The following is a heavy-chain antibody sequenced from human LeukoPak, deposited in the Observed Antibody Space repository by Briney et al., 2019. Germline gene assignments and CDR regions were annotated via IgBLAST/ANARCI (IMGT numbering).Heavy chain of an antibody. CDR2: IYYSGST. Sequence: SETLSLTCTVSGGSISSSSYYWGWIRQPPGKGLEWIGSIYYSGSTYYNPSLKSRVTISVDTSKNQFSLKLSSVTAADTAVYYCARLSVTFGGAIVNYYYYYMDVWGKGTTVTVSS. J-gene: IGHJ6*03. V-gene: IGHV4-39*07. CDR1: GGSISSSSYY. D-gene: IGHD3-16*02. CDR3: ARLSVTFGGAIVNYYYYYMDV.